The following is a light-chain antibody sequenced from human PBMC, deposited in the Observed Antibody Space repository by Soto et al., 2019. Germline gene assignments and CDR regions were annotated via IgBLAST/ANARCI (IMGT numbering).Light chain of an antibody. V-gene: IGKV1-8*01. CDR2: AAS. J-gene: IGKJ2*01. CDR3: QQYYSYPPI. Sequence: AIRMTQSPSSFSASTGDRVTITCRASQGISNYLAWYQEKPGKAPNLLIYAASTLQSGVPPRFIGSGSGTDFTLTISYLQSEDFATYFCQQYYSYPPIFSQGTKLEIK. CDR1: QGISNY.